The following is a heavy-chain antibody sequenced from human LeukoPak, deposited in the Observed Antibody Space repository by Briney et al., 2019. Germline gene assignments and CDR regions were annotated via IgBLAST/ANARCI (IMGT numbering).Heavy chain of an antibody. D-gene: IGHD3-10*01. CDR2: INHSGST. CDR3: ARVANTYYYGSGSPYYYYYMDV. J-gene: IGHJ6*03. V-gene: IGHV4-34*01. CDR1: GGSISSYY. Sequence: PSETLSLTCTVSGGSISSYYWSWIRQPAGKGLEWIGEINHSGSTNYNPSLKSRVTISVDTSKNQFSLKLSSVTAADTAVYYCARVANTYYYGSGSPYYYYYMDVWGKGTTVTVSS.